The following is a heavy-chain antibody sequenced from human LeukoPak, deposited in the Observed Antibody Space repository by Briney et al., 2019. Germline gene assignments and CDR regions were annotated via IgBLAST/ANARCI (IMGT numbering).Heavy chain of an antibody. CDR2: INPANGYT. J-gene: IGHJ5*02. V-gene: IGHV1-3*01. CDR1: GYTFTTNA. D-gene: IGHD3-22*01. CDR3: AKDRLVYYYDSSGEFDP. Sequence: ASVKLSFNASGYTFTTNAMHWLRQAPGQTHEWLGWINPANGYTKYSQQIQGRVTITRDTSASTAYMELSSLRSDDKAVYYCAKDRLVYYYDSSGEFDPWGQGTLVTVSS.